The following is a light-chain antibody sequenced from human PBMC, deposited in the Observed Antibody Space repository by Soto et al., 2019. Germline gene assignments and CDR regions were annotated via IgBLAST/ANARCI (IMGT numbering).Light chain of an antibody. CDR3: QRYDNLPIT. V-gene: IGKV1-33*01. CDR2: DAS. J-gene: IGKJ5*01. Sequence: DIQMTQSPSSLSASVGDRVTITCQASHDISNYLNWYQQKPGKAPKLLIYDASNLETGVPSRFSGSGSGTDFTFTISSLQPEDIATYYCQRYDNLPITFGQGTRLEI. CDR1: HDISNY.